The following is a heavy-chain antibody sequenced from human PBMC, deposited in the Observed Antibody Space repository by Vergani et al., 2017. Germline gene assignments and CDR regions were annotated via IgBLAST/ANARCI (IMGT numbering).Heavy chain of an antibody. D-gene: IGHD3-9*01. Sequence: QVQLQQWGAGLLKPSETLSLTCAVYGGSFSGYYWSWIRQPPGKGLEWIGEINHSGITNYTPSLKSRVTISVDTSKNQFSLKLSSVTAADTAVYYCARGRGYYDILTAVPKPRWFDPWGQGTLVTVSS. CDR2: INHSGIT. J-gene: IGHJ5*02. CDR3: ARGRGYYDILTAVPKPRWFDP. CDR1: GGSFSGYY. V-gene: IGHV4-34*01.